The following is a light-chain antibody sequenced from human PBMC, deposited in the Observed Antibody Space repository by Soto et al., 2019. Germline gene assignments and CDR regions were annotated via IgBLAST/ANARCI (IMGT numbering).Light chain of an antibody. CDR2: DAS. CDR3: PQYDNFPLT. Sequence: DIQMTQSPSSLSASVGDRVTITCQASQDIKNYLNWYQQKSGKAPKLLIYDASDLETGVPSRFSGSGSGTEFTYTINSLQTKGIAAYYCPQYDNFPLTFGGGTKVEIK. J-gene: IGKJ4*01. CDR1: QDIKNY. V-gene: IGKV1-33*01.